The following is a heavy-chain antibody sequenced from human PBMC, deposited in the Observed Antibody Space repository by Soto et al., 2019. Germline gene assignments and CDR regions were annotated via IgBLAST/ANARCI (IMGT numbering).Heavy chain of an antibody. Sequence: ASVKVSCKASGYTFTSYGISWVRQAPGQGLEWMGWISAYNGNTNYAQKLQGRVTMTTDTSTSTAYMELRSLRSDDTAVYYCARVAGIDDTYYYDSSGYFLKYWGQGTLVTVSS. D-gene: IGHD3-22*01. V-gene: IGHV1-18*01. CDR2: ISAYNGNT. J-gene: IGHJ4*02. CDR3: ARVAGIDDTYYYDSSGYFLKY. CDR1: GYTFTSYG.